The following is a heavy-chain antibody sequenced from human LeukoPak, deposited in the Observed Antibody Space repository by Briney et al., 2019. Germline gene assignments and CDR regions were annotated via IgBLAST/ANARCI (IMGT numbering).Heavy chain of an antibody. CDR1: GGSFSNYV. V-gene: IGHV1-46*01. CDR3: ARVGIAVAHAKFDY. CDR2: INPSGGST. J-gene: IGHJ4*02. D-gene: IGHD6-19*01. Sequence: GASVKVSCKASGGSFSNYVLAWVRQAPGQGLEWMGIINPSGGSTSYAQKFQGRVTMTRDTSTSTVYMELGSLRSEDTAVYYCARVGIAVAHAKFDYWGQGTLVTVSS.